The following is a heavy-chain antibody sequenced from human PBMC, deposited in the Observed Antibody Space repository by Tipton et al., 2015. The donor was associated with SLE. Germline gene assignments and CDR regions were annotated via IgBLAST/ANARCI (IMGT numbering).Heavy chain of an antibody. CDR1: GASMDNHY. V-gene: IGHV4-59*08. Sequence: TLSLTCTVSGASMDNHYWSWIRQPPGKGLEWIGYINYSGSITIYNPSLNGRVTISVDTSNNQFSLKLNSVTAADTAVYYCARVTVGHWYFDLWGRGTLVTVSS. CDR3: ARVTVGHWYFDL. CDR2: INYSGSIT. J-gene: IGHJ2*01. D-gene: IGHD1-26*01.